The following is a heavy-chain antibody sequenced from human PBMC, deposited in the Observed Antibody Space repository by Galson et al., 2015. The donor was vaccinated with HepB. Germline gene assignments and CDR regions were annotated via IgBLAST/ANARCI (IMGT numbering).Heavy chain of an antibody. CDR3: ARNPGGFLRFDS. D-gene: IGHD4-23*01. J-gene: IGHJ5*01. CDR1: GFIFTDYY. CDR2: IYSGGST. V-gene: IGHV4-59*01. Sequence: LRLSCAASGFIFTDYYMSWIRQPPGKELEWIGNIYSGGSTNYNPSLNSRVTISLDTSKNQFSLKLSSVTAADTAVYYCARNPGGFLRFDSWGQGTLVTVSS.